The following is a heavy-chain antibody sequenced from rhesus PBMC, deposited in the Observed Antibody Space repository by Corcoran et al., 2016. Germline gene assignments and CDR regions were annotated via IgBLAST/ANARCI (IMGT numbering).Heavy chain of an antibody. CDR1: GFPFSSYA. CDR2: ISSGGTT. Sequence: EVQLVESGGGLAKPGGSLSLSCAASGFPFSSYAMKWVRQAPGKGLGWVSGISSGGTTFYADSVKGRFTISRDNSKSTLSLQMNSLRADDTAAYYCAKDFDRGVGAGSDYWGQGVLVTVSS. D-gene: IGHD1-44*02. CDR3: AKDFDRGVGAGSDY. J-gene: IGHJ4*01. V-gene: IGHV3-103*01.